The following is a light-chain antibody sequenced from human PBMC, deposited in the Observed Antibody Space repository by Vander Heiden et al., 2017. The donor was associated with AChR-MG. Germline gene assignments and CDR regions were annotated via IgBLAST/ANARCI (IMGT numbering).Light chain of an antibody. CDR2: LGS. CDR3: MQALQTSWT. V-gene: IGKV2-28*01. J-gene: IGKJ1*01. Sequence: DIVMTQSPLSLPVTPGEPASISCSSSHSLLHSNGYNYLDWYLQQPGQSPQLLIYLGSNRASGVPDRFSGSGSGTDFTLKISRVEAEDVGVYYCMQALQTSWTFGQGTKVEIK. CDR1: HSLLHSNGYNY.